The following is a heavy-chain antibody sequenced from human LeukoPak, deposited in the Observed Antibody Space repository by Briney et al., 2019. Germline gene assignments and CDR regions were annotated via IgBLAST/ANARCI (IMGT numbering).Heavy chain of an antibody. Sequence: GGSLRLSCAASGFTFSSYAMSWVRQAPGKGLEWVSAISGSGGSTYYADSVKGRFTISRDNSKNTLYLQMNSLRAEDTAVYYCADGRSSGNYPDYWGQGTLVTVSS. CDR1: GFTFSSYA. D-gene: IGHD1-26*01. CDR3: ADGRSSGNYPDY. V-gene: IGHV3-23*01. CDR2: ISGSGGST. J-gene: IGHJ4*02.